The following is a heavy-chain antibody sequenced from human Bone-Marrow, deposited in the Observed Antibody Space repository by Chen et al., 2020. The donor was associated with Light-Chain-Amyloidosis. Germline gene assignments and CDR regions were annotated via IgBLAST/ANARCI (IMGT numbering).Heavy chain of an antibody. Sequence: VVQPGGSMTLSCAPSGFDFSSNAMHWVRQAPGKGLEWVAVIWYDGSKKYYADSVKGRFTITKDNSKNTLFLQMDRLRAEDTAVYYCARAINAITRYWYFDLWGRGTRVTVSS. CDR2: IWYDGSKK. V-gene: IGHV3-33*01. CDR3: ARAINAITRYWYFDL. CDR1: GFDFSSNA. J-gene: IGHJ2*01. D-gene: IGHD1-20*01.